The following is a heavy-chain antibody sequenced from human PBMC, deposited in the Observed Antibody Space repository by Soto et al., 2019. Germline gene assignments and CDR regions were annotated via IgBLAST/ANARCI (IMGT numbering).Heavy chain of an antibody. V-gene: IGHV4-34*01. D-gene: IGHD5-12*01. CDR3: ARSYSGYDSNWFDP. J-gene: IGHJ5*02. CDR2: INHSGST. CDR1: GGSFSGYY. Sequence: LSLTCAVYGGSFSGYYWSWIRQPPGKGLEWIGEINHSGSTNYNPSLKSRVTISVDTSKNQFSLKLNSVTAADTAVYYCARSYSGYDSNWFDPWGQGTLVTVSS.